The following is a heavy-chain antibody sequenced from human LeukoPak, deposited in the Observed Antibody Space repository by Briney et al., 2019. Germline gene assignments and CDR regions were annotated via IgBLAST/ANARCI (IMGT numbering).Heavy chain of an antibody. CDR3: AKDGWSGGSCYDY. J-gene: IGHJ4*02. V-gene: IGHV3-23*01. Sequence: GGSLRLSCAASGFTFSSYGMSWVRQAPGKGLEWVSAISGSGGSTYYADSVKGRFTISRDNSKNTLYLQMNSLRAEDTAVYYCAKDGWSGGSCYDYWGQGTLVTVSS. CDR2: ISGSGGST. D-gene: IGHD2-15*01. CDR1: GFTFSSYG.